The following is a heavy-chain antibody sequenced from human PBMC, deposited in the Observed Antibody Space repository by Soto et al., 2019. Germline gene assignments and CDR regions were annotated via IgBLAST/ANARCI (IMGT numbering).Heavy chain of an antibody. CDR3: ARLYSTSSVNRWFDP. J-gene: IGHJ5*02. CDR2: ISASGDAI. Sequence: EVQLVESGGGLVQPGGSLRLSCAASGFTFSTYSMNWVRQAPGKGLVWISFISASGDAIYYADSVRGRFTISRDNAESSLYLQVNSLRDEDPAVYYCARLYSTSSVNRWFDPWGQGTLVTVSS. D-gene: IGHD6-6*01. V-gene: IGHV3-48*02. CDR1: GFTFSTYS.